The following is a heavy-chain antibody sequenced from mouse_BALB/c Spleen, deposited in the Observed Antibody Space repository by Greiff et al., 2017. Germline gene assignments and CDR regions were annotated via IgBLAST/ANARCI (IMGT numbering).Heavy chain of an antibody. D-gene: IGHD2-1*01. Sequence: VQLQQSGPELVKPGASVRISCKASGYTFTSYYIHWVKQRPGQGLEWIGWIYPGNVNTKYNEKFKGKATLTADKSSSTAYMQLSSLTSEDSAVYFCSYGNPPYWYFDVWGAGTTVTVSS. CDR2: IYPGNVNT. CDR1: GYTFTSYY. CDR3: SYGNPPYWYFDV. V-gene: IGHV1S56*01. J-gene: IGHJ1*01.